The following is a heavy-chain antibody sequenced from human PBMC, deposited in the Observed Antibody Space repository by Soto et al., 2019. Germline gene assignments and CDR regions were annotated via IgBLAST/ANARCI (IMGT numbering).Heavy chain of an antibody. CDR1: VVSSSSSNW. D-gene: IGHD2-15*01. J-gene: IGHJ4*02. CDR3: SILPDDTRLNDMYFDF. CDR2: IFHDGTA. V-gene: IGHV4-4*01. Sequence: TLTLTCAFSVVSSSSSNWWTWVRQSPQRGLQYISEIFHDGTANYYPSFERRVAISLLTSKTQFSLKLASVSGANKAIYFCSILPDDTRLNDMYFDFWGQGTLVTVSS.